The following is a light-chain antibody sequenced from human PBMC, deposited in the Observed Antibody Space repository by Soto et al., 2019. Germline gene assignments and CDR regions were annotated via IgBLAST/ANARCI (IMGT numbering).Light chain of an antibody. Sequence: DIQMTQSPSSVSASVGDRVTITCRASQDISDWLAWHQQKPGEVPKLLIYAATTLHSGVPSRFSGSGSGTDFTLTISSLQPEDFATYYCQQGHTFPLTFGGGTKVEIK. CDR2: AAT. J-gene: IGKJ4*01. V-gene: IGKV1-12*01. CDR3: QQGHTFPLT. CDR1: QDISDW.